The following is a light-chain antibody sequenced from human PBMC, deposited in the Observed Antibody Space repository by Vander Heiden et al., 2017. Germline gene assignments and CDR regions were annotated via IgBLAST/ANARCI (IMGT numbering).Light chain of an antibody. CDR1: QTIKSN. CDR2: AAS. V-gene: IGKV1-39*01. J-gene: IGKJ2*01. Sequence: DNQVTQSPSSMSASVGDRVTITCRASQTIKSNLNWCQQKPGGDPNSLIYAASNLQNGVTLRCSGSGSGTDFTLTISNRQPEDFATYFCQQSFSSPYTFGQGTKLEIK. CDR3: QQSFSSPYT.